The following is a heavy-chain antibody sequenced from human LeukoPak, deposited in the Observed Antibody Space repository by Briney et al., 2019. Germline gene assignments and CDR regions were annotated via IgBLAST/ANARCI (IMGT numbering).Heavy chain of an antibody. V-gene: IGHV1-2*02. D-gene: IGHD3-9*01. CDR1: GYTFTGYY. CDR2: INPNSGGT. CDR3: ARGLGVRYFDWLFADDY. Sequence: GASVKVSCKASGYTFTGYYMHWVRQAPGQGLEWMGWINPNSGGTNYAQKFQGRVTMTRDTSTSTVYMELSSLRSEDTAVYYCARGLGVRYFDWLFADDYWGQGTLVTVSS. J-gene: IGHJ4*02.